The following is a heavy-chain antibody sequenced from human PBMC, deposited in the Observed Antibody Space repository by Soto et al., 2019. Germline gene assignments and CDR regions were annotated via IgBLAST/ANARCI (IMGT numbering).Heavy chain of an antibody. CDR3: ARLRSWFDP. CDR1: GGSISSYY. J-gene: IGHJ5*02. V-gene: IGHV4-59*08. CDR2: IYYSGST. Sequence: SETLSLTCTVSGGSISSYYWSWIRQPPGKGLEWIGYIYYSGSTNYNPSLKSRVTISVDTSKNQFSLRLSSVTAADTAVYYCARLRSWFDPWGQGTLVTVSS.